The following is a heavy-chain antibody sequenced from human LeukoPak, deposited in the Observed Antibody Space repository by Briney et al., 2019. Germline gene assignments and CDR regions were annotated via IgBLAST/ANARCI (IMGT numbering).Heavy chain of an antibody. D-gene: IGHD5-24*01. CDR1: GYIITTYY. J-gene: IGHJ4*02. V-gene: IGHV1-2*02. Sequence: ASVKVSCKASGYIITTYYIHWVRQAPGQGLEWMGWITPSGGTNYPQKFQGRVAITWDTSITTAYMDLSRLTSDDTAVYYCARDRYGDGFAHLDYWGQGALVTVSS. CDR3: ARDRYGDGFAHLDY. CDR2: ITPSGGT.